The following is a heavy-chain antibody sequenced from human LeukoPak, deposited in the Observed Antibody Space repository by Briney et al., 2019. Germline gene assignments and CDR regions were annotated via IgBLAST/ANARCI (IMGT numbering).Heavy chain of an antibody. J-gene: IGHJ2*01. CDR3: ARDRGRGIAARPVHWYFDL. D-gene: IGHD6-6*01. Sequence: SETLSLTCTVSGYSISSGHYWGWIRQPPGKGLEWIGSMYHSGSTYYNPPLKSRVTISVDTSKNQFSLKLSSVTAADTAVYYCARDRGRGIAARPVHWYFDLWGRGTLVTVSS. V-gene: IGHV4-38-2*02. CDR2: MYHSGST. CDR1: GYSISSGHY.